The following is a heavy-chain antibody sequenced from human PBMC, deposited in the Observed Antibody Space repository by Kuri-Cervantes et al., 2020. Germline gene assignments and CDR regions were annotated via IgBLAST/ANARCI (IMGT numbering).Heavy chain of an antibody. CDR2: INSDGSST. CDR1: GFAFSSYW. J-gene: IGHJ3*02. CDR3: ARGGLELEPKVHDAFDI. D-gene: IGHD1-1*01. Sequence: LTCAVSGFAFSSYWMHWVRQAPGKGLVWVSRINSDGSSTTYAASVKGRFTIPRDNSKNTLYLQMNSLGAEDTAVYFRARGGLELEPKVHDAFDIWGQGTMVTVSS. V-gene: IGHV3-74*01.